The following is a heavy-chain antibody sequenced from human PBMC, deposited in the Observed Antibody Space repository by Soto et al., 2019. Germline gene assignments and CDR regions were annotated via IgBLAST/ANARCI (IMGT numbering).Heavy chain of an antibody. CDR2: INPSGGST. Sequence: SVTVSCQASGYTFTSYYMHWLRQAPGPGLEWMGIINPSGGSTSYAQKFQGRVTMTRDTSTSTVYMELSSLRSEDTAVYYCARRELLRFLEWPTIDYWGQGTLVTVSS. CDR1: GYTFTSYY. CDR3: ARRELLRFLEWPTIDY. J-gene: IGHJ4*02. D-gene: IGHD3-3*01. V-gene: IGHV1-46*01.